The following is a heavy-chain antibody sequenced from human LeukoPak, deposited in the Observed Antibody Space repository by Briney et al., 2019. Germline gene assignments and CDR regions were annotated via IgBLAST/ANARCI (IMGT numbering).Heavy chain of an antibody. D-gene: IGHD7-27*01. V-gene: IGHV4-30-4*08. Sequence: SETLSLTCTVSGGSIRSGNYYWSWIRQPPGKGLEWIGYIYYTGSTYYNPSLRSRATISVDTSSNQFSLKLSSVTAADTAVYYCARQRRTGDLGWGQGTLVTVSS. CDR3: ARQRRTGDLG. J-gene: IGHJ4*02. CDR1: GGSIRSGNYY. CDR2: IYYTGST.